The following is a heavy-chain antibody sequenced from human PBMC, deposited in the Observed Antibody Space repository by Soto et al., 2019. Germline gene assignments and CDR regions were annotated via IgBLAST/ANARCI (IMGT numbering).Heavy chain of an antibody. J-gene: IGHJ6*02. Sequence: GASVKVSCKASGGTFSSYAISWVRQAPGQGLEWMGGIIPIFGTANYAQKFQGRVTITADKSTSTAYMELSSLRSEDTAVYYCARIVGGITIFGVVTHSPYYYGMDVWGQGTTVTVS. D-gene: IGHD3-3*01. CDR3: ARIVGGITIFGVVTHSPYYYGMDV. CDR1: GGTFSSYA. V-gene: IGHV1-69*06. CDR2: IIPIFGTA.